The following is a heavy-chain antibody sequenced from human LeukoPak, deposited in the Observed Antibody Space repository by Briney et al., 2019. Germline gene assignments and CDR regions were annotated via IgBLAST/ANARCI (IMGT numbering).Heavy chain of an antibody. CDR2: IWYDGSNK. V-gene: IGHV3-33*01. J-gene: IGHJ4*02. Sequence: GRSLRLSCAASGFTFSSYGMHWVRQAPGKGLEWVAVIWYDGSNKYYADSVKGRFTISRDNSKNTLYLQTNSLRAEDTAVYYCARDHSSGWYSDYFDYWGQGTLVTVSS. CDR3: ARDHSSGWYSDYFDY. CDR1: GFTFSSYG. D-gene: IGHD6-19*01.